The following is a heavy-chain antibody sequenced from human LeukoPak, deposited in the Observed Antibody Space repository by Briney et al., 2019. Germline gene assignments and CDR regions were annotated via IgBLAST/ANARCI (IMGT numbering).Heavy chain of an antibody. CDR1: GYTLTELS. V-gene: IGHV1-24*01. CDR2: FDPEDGET. CDR3: ATVLVVVAATPVGLFDY. J-gene: IGHJ4*02. D-gene: IGHD2-15*01. Sequence: GASVKVSCKVSGYTLTELSMHWVRQAPGKGLEWIGGFDPEDGETIYAQKFQGRVTMTEDTSTDTAYMELSSLRSEDTAVYYCATVLVVVAATPVGLFDYWGQGTLVTVSS.